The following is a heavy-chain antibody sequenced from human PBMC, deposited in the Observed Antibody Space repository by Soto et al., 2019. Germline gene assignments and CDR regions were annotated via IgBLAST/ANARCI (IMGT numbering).Heavy chain of an antibody. Sequence: ASVKVSCKASGDTFTGYYMHWVRQAPGQGLEWMGWINPNSGGTNYAQKFQGWVTMTRDTSISTAYMELSRLRSDDTAVYYCAKGRSYYYYYGVDVWGQGTTVTVSS. CDR2: INPNSGGT. CDR1: GDTFTGYY. V-gene: IGHV1-2*04. J-gene: IGHJ6*02. CDR3: AKGRSYYYYYGVDV.